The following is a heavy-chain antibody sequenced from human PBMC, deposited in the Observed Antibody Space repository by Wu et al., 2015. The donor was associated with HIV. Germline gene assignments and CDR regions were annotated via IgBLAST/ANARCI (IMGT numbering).Heavy chain of an antibody. CDR2: IIPIFGTA. J-gene: IGHJ4*02. D-gene: IGHD5-12*01. Sequence: QVQLVQSGAEVKKPGSSVKVSCKASGGTFSSYAISWVRQAPGQGLEWMGGIIPIFGTANYAQKFQGRVTITTDESTSTAYMELSSLRSEDTAVYYCARGGYSGYDSFFDYWGQGTLVTVSS. CDR3: ARGGYSGYDSFFDY. V-gene: IGHV1-69*05. CDR1: GGTFSSYA.